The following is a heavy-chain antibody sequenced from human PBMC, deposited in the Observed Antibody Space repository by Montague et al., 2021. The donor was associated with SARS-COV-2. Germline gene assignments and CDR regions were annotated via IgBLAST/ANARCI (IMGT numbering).Heavy chain of an antibody. CDR1: GFSFSSSV. Sequence: SLRLSWSASGFSFSSSVMHWVRQAPGKGLEWVTVIRSDGSHISYVDSVRGRFTVSRDNSNNILYLQMNSLKVDDTAVYYCARENDWKSDFDFWGQGTLVTVSS. CDR2: IRSDGSHI. D-gene: IGHD1-1*01. V-gene: IGHV3-33*01. J-gene: IGHJ4*02. CDR3: ARENDWKSDFDF.